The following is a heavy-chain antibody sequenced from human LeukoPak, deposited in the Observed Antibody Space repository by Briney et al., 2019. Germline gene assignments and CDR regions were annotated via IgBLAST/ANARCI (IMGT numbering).Heavy chain of an antibody. Sequence: GGSLRLSCAASGFTFDDYAMHWVRQAPGKGLEWVSGISWNSGSIGYADSVKGRFTISRDNAKNSLYLQMNSLRAEDTALYYCAKDTAGDYDILTGYYGADYWGQGTLVTVSS. J-gene: IGHJ4*02. V-gene: IGHV3-9*01. CDR3: AKDTAGDYDILTGYYGADY. CDR2: ISWNSGSI. CDR1: GFTFDDYA. D-gene: IGHD3-9*01.